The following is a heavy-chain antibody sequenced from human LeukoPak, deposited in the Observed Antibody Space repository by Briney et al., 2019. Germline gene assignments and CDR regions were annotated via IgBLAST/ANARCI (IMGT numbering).Heavy chain of an antibody. V-gene: IGHV1-8*01. Sequence: ASVKVSCKASGYTFTSYDINWVRQATGQGLEWMGWMNPNSGNTGYAQKFQGRVTMTRNTSISTAYMELSSLRSEDTAVYYCARAPSITGSTPPGYWGQGTLVTVSS. D-gene: IGHD1-7*01. CDR1: GYTFTSYD. CDR2: MNPNSGNT. J-gene: IGHJ4*02. CDR3: ARAPSITGSTPPGY.